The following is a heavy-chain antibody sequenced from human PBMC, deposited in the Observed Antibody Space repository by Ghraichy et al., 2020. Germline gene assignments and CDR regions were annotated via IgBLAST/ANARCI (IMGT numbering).Heavy chain of an antibody. D-gene: IGHD2-15*01. CDR2: LGASGGAT. J-gene: IGHJ5*02. CDR3: AKAWGNCSGGACPPYNWFDP. Sequence: ETLSLTCAASGFTFGNYAMTLVRQAPGKGLEWVSGLGASGGATYYADSVKGRFTISRDNSKNTLSLQMNSLRVEDTAVYYCAKAWGNCSGGACPPYNWFDPWGQGTLVNVSA. CDR1: GFTFGNYA. V-gene: IGHV3-23*01.